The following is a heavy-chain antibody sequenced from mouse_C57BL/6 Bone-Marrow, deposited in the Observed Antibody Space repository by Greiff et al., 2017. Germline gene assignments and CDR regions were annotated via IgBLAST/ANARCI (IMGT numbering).Heavy chain of an antibody. J-gene: IGHJ4*01. V-gene: IGHV14-4*01. Sequence: EVQGVESGAELVRPGASVKLSCTASGFNIKDDYMHWVKQRPEQGLEWIGWIDPENGDTEYASKFQGKATITANTSSNTAYLQLSSLTSEDTAVYYCTTEIYYDLYYAMDYWGQGTSVTVSS. CDR1: GFNIKDDY. CDR3: TTEIYYDLYYAMDY. CDR2: IDPENGDT. D-gene: IGHD2-4*01.